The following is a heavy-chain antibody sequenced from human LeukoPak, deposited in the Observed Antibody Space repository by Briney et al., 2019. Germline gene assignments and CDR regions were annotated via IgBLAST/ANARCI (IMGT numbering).Heavy chain of an antibody. V-gene: IGHV1-46*01. CDR2: INPSGGST. J-gene: IGHJ6*02. CDR3: ARAILMSGDYYYGMDV. CDR1: GYTFSSYY. D-gene: IGHD3-10*01. Sequence: ASVKVSCKASGYTFSSYYMHWVRQAPGQGLEWMGIINPSGGSTSYAQKFQGRVTMTRDTSTSTVYMELSSLRSEDTAVYYCARAILMSGDYYYGMDVWAKGPRSPSP.